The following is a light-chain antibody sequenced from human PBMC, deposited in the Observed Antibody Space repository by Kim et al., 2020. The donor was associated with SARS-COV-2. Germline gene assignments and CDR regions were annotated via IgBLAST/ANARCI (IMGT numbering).Light chain of an antibody. CDR1: QSVSST. CDR2: GAS. V-gene: IGKV3-15*01. Sequence: PVPPGARATLSCRASQSVSSTLAWYQQKPGQAPRLLIHGASTRATGIPARFSGSGSGTEFTLTISSLQSEDFAVYYCQQYNNWITFGQGTRLEIK. J-gene: IGKJ5*01. CDR3: QQYNNWIT.